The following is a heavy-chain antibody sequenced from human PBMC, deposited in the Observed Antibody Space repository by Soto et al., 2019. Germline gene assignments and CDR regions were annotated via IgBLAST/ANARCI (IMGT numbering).Heavy chain of an antibody. Sequence: PSETLSLTCSVSGVSLTSGTYYWSWIRQHPGKGLEWIGYIFYSGSTDYNPSLKSRVNISVDTSKNQFSLKLSSVTAADTAVYYCASTDDFFDYWGQGTLVTVSS. CDR1: GVSLTSGTYY. J-gene: IGHJ4*02. V-gene: IGHV4-31*03. CDR2: IFYSGST. CDR3: ASTDDFFDY.